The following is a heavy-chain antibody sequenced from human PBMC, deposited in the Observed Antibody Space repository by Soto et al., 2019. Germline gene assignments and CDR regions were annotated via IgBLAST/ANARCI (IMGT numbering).Heavy chain of an antibody. D-gene: IGHD4-17*01. Sequence: QVHLQESGPGLVRPSQTLSLTCIVSGGSISSADHYWTWIRQPPGKGLEWMGYIYHSGNTHYNPSLQNRITISIETSTNRFSLNLTSVTAADTAVYFRARLRWETEKNYFDPWGQGALVTVSS. CDR2: IYHSGNT. V-gene: IGHV4-30-4*01. CDR1: GGSISSADHY. J-gene: IGHJ5*02. CDR3: ARLRWETEKNYFDP.